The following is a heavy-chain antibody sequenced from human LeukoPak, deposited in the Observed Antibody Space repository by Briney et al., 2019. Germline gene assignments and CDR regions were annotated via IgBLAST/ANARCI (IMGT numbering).Heavy chain of an antibody. J-gene: IGHJ3*02. D-gene: IGHD3-3*01. CDR1: GFMFSDYY. CDR3: ARRNWVSGAVRAFDI. CDR2: ISNDSVDK. V-gene: IGHV3-11*04. Sequence: GGSLRLSCVGSGFMFSDYYMSWIRQAPGKGLEWVSYISNDSVDKYYVDSVRGRFTISRDNAKKSMYLQMSGLRVEDTAVYYCARRNWVSGAVRAFDIWGQGTMVTVSS.